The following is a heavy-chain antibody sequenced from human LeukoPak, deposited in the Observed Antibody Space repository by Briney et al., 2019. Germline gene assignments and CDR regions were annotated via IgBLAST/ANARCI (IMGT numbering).Heavy chain of an antibody. CDR1: GHTFTGYY. J-gene: IGHJ1*01. Sequence: ASVKVSCKASGHTFTGYYMHWVRQAPGQGLEWMGWINPNSGGTNYAQKFQGRVTMTRDTSISTAYMELSRLRSDDTAVYYCAREDYGDYEGPRLQHWGQGTLVTVSS. CDR2: INPNSGGT. D-gene: IGHD4-17*01. CDR3: AREDYGDYEGPRLQH. V-gene: IGHV1-2*02.